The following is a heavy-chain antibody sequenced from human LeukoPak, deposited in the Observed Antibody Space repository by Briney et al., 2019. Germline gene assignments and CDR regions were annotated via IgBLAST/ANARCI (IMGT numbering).Heavy chain of an antibody. Sequence: ASVKFSCKASGYTFSDYYIHWVRQAPGQGLEWMGWISPKSGGTNYAQNFQGRVTMTRDTSINTAYMELSRLRPDDTAVYYCARHNYDFDFDSWGQGALVTVSS. CDR3: ARHNYDFDFDS. D-gene: IGHD3-3*01. V-gene: IGHV1-2*02. J-gene: IGHJ4*02. CDR2: ISPKSGGT. CDR1: GYTFSDYY.